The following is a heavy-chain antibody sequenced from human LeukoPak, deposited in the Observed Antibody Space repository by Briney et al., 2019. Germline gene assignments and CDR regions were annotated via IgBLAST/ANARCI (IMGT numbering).Heavy chain of an antibody. D-gene: IGHD3-3*01. CDR2: ISSYNGNT. Sequence: APVKVSCKASGYTFTSYGISCVRQAPGHRLEGMGWISSYNGNTNYAQKIQGRVTMTTDTSTSTAYRELRSLRSDDTAVYYCARADYDFWSGYHNFDYWGQGTLVTVSS. CDR1: GYTFTSYG. V-gene: IGHV1-18*01. CDR3: ARADYDFWSGYHNFDY. J-gene: IGHJ4*02.